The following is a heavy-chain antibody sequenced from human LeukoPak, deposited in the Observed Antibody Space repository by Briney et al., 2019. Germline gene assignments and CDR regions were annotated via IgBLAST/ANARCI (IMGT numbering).Heavy chain of an antibody. J-gene: IGHJ3*02. CDR1: GFTFTNYA. D-gene: IGHD4-17*01. CDR2: IRSGGDGT. V-gene: IGHV3-23*01. CDR3: ARDPNGDYVGAFEM. Sequence: GGSLRLSCAASGFTFTNYAMIWVRQAAGRGLEWVSAIRSGGDGTLYADSVKGRFTISRDNSKNTLFLQMNNMRAEDTAVYYCARDPNGDYVGAFEMWGPGTKVTVS.